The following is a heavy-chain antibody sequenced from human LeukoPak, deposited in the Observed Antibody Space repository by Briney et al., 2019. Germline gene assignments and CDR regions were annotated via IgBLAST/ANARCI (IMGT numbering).Heavy chain of an antibody. V-gene: IGHV3-23*01. CDR1: GFTFSSYA. CDR2: ISGSGGST. J-gene: IGHJ4*02. Sequence: GGSLRLSCAASGFTFSSYAMSWVRQAPGKGLEWVSAISGSGGSTYYADSVKGRFTISRDNSKNTLYLQMNSLRAEDTAVYYCASRLCYYDSSGYNYWGQGTLVTVSS. D-gene: IGHD3-22*01. CDR3: ASRLCYYDSSGYNY.